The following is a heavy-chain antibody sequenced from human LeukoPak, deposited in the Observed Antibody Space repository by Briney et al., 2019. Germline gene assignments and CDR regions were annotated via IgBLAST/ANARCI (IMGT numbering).Heavy chain of an antibody. J-gene: IGHJ4*02. CDR1: GGSISSYY. Sequence: SETLSLTCTVSGGSISSYYWSWIRQPAGKGLEWIGRIYTSGSTNYNPSLKSRVTMSVDTSKNQFSLKLSSVTAADTAVYYCARDRYYYDSSGYYIFDYWGRGTLVTVSS. CDR2: IYTSGST. CDR3: ARDRYYYDSSGYYIFDY. D-gene: IGHD3-22*01. V-gene: IGHV4-4*07.